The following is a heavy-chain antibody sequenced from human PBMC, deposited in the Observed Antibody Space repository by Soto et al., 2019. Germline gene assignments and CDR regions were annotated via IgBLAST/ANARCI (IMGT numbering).Heavy chain of an antibody. J-gene: IGHJ4*02. D-gene: IGHD2-8*01. CDR1: GFMFGSYS. V-gene: IGHV3-30-3*02. Sequence: GGSRRLACAASGFMFGSYSMYWVRQAPGKGLEWVAIISYDGSDIYHADSVKGRFTISRDNSKNTLYLQMNSLRPEDTAVYFCGKLSDKYCPNGICYPLDHWGQGTLVTVST. CDR2: ISYDGSDI. CDR3: GKLSDKYCPNGICYPLDH.